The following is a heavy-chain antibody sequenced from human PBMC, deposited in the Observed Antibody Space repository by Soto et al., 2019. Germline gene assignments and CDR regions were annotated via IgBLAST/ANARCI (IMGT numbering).Heavy chain of an antibody. D-gene: IGHD2-2*01. V-gene: IGHV3-7*03. J-gene: IGHJ5*02. CDR3: ARLGKYYQSLDP. CDR2: IKEDGSEK. Sequence: GGSLRLSCAASGFTFSTYWMSWVRQAPGKGLEWLANIKEDGSEKYYVDSLKGRFTISRDNAKNSLYVQMNSLRVEDTAVYYCARLGKYYQSLDPWGPGTLVTVSS. CDR1: GFTFSTYW.